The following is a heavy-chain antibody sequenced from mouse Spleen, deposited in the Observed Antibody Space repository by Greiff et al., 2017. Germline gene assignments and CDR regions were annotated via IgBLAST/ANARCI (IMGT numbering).Heavy chain of an antibody. V-gene: IGHV5-9-3*01. CDR1: GFTFSSYA. CDR2: ISSGGSYT. Sequence: EVQGVESGGGLVKPGGSLKLSCAASGFTFSSYAMSWVRQTPEKRLEWVATISSGGSYTYYPDSVKGRFTISRDNAKNTLYLQMSSLRSEDTAMYYCARLVITTVVAEYFDVWGAGTTVTVSS. D-gene: IGHD1-1*01. CDR3: ARLVITTVVAEYFDV. J-gene: IGHJ1*01.